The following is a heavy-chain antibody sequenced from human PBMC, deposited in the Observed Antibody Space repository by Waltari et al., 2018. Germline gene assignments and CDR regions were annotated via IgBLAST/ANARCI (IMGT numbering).Heavy chain of an antibody. V-gene: IGHV1-8*01. CDR2: MNPNIGNT. Sequence: QVQLVQSGAEVKKPGASVKVSCKASGYTFTSYDINWVRQATGQGLEGMGWMNPNIGNTGYAQKFQGRVTMTRNTSISTAYMELSSLRSADTAVYYCARVAGPYSSGWRTNYFDYWGQGTLVTVSS. CDR3: ARVAGPYSSGWRTNYFDY. J-gene: IGHJ4*02. D-gene: IGHD6-19*01. CDR1: GYTFTSYD.